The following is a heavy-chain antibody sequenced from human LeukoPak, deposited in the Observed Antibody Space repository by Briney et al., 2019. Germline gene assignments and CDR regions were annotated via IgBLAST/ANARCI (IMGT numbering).Heavy chain of an antibody. CDR2: IWYDGSNK. V-gene: IGHV3-33*01. CDR3: ARDGQQLAPYAMDV. D-gene: IGHD6-13*01. CDR1: GFRFGSHA. J-gene: IGHJ6*02. Sequence: GGSLRLSCAASGFRFGSHAVRWVRQAPGKGLEWLAQIWYDGSNKYYVDSVKGRFTTSGDNSKNTVYLQMNSLRAEDTAVYFCARDGQQLAPYAMDVWGQGTTVTVSS.